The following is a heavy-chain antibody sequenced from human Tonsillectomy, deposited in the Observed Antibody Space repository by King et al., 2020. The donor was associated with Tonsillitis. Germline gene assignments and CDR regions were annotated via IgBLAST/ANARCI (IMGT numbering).Heavy chain of an antibody. V-gene: IGHV3-23*01. J-gene: IGHJ4*02. D-gene: IGHD3-9*01. CDR3: AKLPAYDMLTGYYSPTFDY. CDR1: GFTSSSYV. CDR2: ISGSGGST. Sequence: VQLLESGGGLVQPGGSLRLSCAASGFTSSSYVMSWVRQAPGKGLEWVSAISGSGGSTYHADSVKGRFTISRDNSKNTLYLQMNSLRAEDTAVYYCAKLPAYDMLTGYYSPTFDYWGQGTLVTVSS.